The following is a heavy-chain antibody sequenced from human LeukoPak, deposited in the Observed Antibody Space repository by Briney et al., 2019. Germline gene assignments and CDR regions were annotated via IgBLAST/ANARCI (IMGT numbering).Heavy chain of an antibody. CDR3: ARDSAIGYFDY. Sequence: GGSLRLFCAASGFTFSSYWMNWARQAPGKGLEWVSAIYSGGSTYYADSVKGRFTISRDNSKNTLYLQMNSLRAEDTAVYYCARDSAIGYFDYWGQGTLVTVSS. J-gene: IGHJ4*02. CDR2: IYSGGST. V-gene: IGHV3-53*01. CDR1: GFTFSSYW. D-gene: IGHD2-2*01.